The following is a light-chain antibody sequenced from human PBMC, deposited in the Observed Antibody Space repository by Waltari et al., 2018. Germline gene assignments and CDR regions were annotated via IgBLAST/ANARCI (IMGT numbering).Light chain of an antibody. V-gene: IGKV3-20*01. CDR3: QQYGSSPPT. CDR2: LAS. J-gene: IGKJ1*01. Sequence: EIVLTQSPGTLSLSPGERATLSCRATQSVSSSYLAWYQQKPGQAPRLLIYLASSRATGIPDRFSGSGFGTDFTLTISRLEPEDFAVYYCQQYGSSPPTFGQGTKVEVK. CDR1: QSVSSSY.